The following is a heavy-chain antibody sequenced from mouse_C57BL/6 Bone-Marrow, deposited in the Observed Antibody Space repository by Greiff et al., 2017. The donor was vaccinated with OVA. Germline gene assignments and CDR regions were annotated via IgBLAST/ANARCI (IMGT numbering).Heavy chain of an antibody. CDR3: ARRAY. J-gene: IGHJ3*01. CDR1: GFTFSSYP. V-gene: IGHV5-9*01. Sequence: EVKLVESGGGLVKPGGSLKLSCAASGFTFSSYPMSWVRQTPEKRLEWVATISGGGGNPYYPDSVKGRFTISRDNAKNTLYLQMSSLRSEDTALYYCARRAYWGQGTLVTVSA. CDR2: ISGGGGNP.